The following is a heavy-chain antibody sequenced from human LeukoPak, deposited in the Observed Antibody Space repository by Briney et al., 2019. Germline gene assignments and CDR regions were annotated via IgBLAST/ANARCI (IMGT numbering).Heavy chain of an antibody. V-gene: IGHV4-39*07. CDR2: IYHSGST. J-gene: IGHJ4*02. Sequence: SEALSLTCTVSGGSISSSSYYWGWIRQPPGKGLEWIGSIYHSGSTYYNPSLKSRVTISVDTSKNQFSLKLSSVTAADTAVYYCARNFDYWGQGTLVTVSS. CDR3: ARNFDY. CDR1: GGSISSSSYY.